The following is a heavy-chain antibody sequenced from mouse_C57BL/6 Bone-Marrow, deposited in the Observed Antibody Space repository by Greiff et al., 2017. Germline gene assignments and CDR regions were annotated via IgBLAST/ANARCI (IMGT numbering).Heavy chain of an antibody. CDR3: AIWGYCYYYAMDY. Sequence: HLHQSGAELARPGASVKLSCKASGYTFTSYGISWVKQRTGQGLEWIGEIYPRSGNTYYNEKFKGKATLTADKSSSTAYMGLRSLTSEDSAVYFCAIWGYCYYYAMDYWGQGTSVTVSS. CDR2: IYPRSGNT. D-gene: IGHD2-3*01. CDR1: GYTFTSYG. V-gene: IGHV1-81*01. J-gene: IGHJ4*01.